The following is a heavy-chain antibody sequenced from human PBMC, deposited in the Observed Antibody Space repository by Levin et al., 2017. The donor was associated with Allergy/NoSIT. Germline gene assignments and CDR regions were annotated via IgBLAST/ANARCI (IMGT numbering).Heavy chain of an antibody. J-gene: IGHJ6*03. CDR2: IWYDGSNK. Sequence: GGSLRLSCAASGFTFSSYGMHWVRQAPGKGLEWVAVIWYDGSNKYYADSVKGRFTISRDNSKNTLYLQMNSLRAEDTAVYYCARDPWYDGSGSYFGYYDYYYMDVWGKGTTVTVSS. V-gene: IGHV3-33*01. CDR3: ARDPWYDGSGSYFGYYDYYYMDV. D-gene: IGHD3-10*01. CDR1: GFTFSSYG.